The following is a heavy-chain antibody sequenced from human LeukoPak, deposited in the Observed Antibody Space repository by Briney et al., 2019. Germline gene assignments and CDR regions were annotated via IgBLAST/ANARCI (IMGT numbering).Heavy chain of an antibody. CDR1: GYTFTSYT. J-gene: IGHJ4*02. Sequence: GASVKVSCKASGYTFTSYTTHWVRQAPGQRLEWMGCINAGNDNTKYSQNFQDRVTITRDTSASTAYMELSSLRSEDTAVYYCARGGVPGFYYDSSGSYYHYFDFWGQGTLVTVSS. CDR3: ARGGVPGFYYDSSGSYYHYFDF. D-gene: IGHD3-22*01. V-gene: IGHV1-3*01. CDR2: INAGNDNT.